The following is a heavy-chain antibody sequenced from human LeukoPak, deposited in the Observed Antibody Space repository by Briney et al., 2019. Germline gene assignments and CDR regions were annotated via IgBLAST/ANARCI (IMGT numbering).Heavy chain of an antibody. CDR3: ARDPESNWGWDLDY. J-gene: IGHJ4*02. Sequence: PGGSLRLSCAASGFIVSSYSMNWVRQVPGKGLEWVSHISSSGSMIWYGESVKGRFTISRDSAKNSLHLQMNSLRAEDTAVYYCARDPESNWGWDLDYWGQGTLVTVSS. V-gene: IGHV3-48*01. CDR2: ISSSGSMI. D-gene: IGHD7-27*01. CDR1: GFIVSSYS.